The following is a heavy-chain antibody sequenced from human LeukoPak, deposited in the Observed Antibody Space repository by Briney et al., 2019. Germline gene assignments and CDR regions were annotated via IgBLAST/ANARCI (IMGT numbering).Heavy chain of an antibody. CDR3: AREASTPADAFDI. CDR1: GFTVSSND. CDR2: IYSGGST. V-gene: IGHV3-53*04. J-gene: IGHJ3*02. Sequence: GGSLRLSCAASGFTVSSNDMSWVRQAPGKGLEWVSIIYSGGSTYYADSVKGRFTISRHNSKNTLYLQMNSLRAEDTAVYYCAREASTPADAFDIWGQGTMVTVSS.